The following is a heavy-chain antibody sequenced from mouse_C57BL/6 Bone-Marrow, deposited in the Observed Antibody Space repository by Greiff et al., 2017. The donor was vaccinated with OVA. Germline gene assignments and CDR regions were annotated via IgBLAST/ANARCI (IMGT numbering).Heavy chain of an antibody. CDR1: GYTFTSYW. Sequence: QVQLQQSGAELAKPGDSVKLSCKASGYTFTSYWMHWVKQRPGQGLEWIGYINPSSGYPKYKQKFKDKATLTADKSSSTAYKQLNSLTYEDSAVYYCASTVVALDYWGQGTTLTVSA. CDR3: ASTVVALDY. CDR2: INPSSGYP. J-gene: IGHJ2*01. D-gene: IGHD1-1*01. V-gene: IGHV1-7*01.